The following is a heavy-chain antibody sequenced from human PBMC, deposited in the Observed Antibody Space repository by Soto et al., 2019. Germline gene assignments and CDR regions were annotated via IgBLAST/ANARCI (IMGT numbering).Heavy chain of an antibody. V-gene: IGHV3-48*01. Sequence: EVQLVESGGGLVQPGGSLRLSCAASGFTFSSYSMSWVRQTPGKGLEWVSHISGGSFLIYYADSVKGRFTISRDNAENSLYLQMNSLRAEDTAVYYCATRSRGYSGYVKYWGQGTVVTVSS. CDR2: ISGGSFLI. J-gene: IGHJ4*02. CDR1: GFTFSSYS. D-gene: IGHD5-12*01. CDR3: ATRSRGYSGYVKY.